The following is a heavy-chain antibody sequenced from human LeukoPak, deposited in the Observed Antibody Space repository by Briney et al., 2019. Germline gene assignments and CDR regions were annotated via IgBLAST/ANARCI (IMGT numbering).Heavy chain of an antibody. V-gene: IGHV3-21*01. Sequence: TGGSLRLSCAASGFTFSSYSMNWVRQAPGKGLEWVSSISSSSSYIYYADSVKGRFTISRDNAKNSLYLQMNSPRAEDTAVYYCARDAPNDCSSTSCPLDYWGQGTLVTVSS. J-gene: IGHJ4*02. CDR2: ISSSSSYI. CDR1: GFTFSSYS. D-gene: IGHD2-2*01. CDR3: ARDAPNDCSSTSCPLDY.